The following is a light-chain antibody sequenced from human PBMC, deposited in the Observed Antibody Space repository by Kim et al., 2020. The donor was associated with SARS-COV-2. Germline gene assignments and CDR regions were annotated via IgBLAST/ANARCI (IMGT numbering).Light chain of an antibody. CDR2: KDT. V-gene: IGLV3-25*03. CDR1: PLPNQY. J-gene: IGLJ3*02. CDR3: QSADNSGTSWV. Sequence: SYELTQAPSVSVSPGQTARITCSGNPLPNQYSHWYQQKPGQAPVLVIYKDTERPSGIPERFSGSSSGTIVTLTISGVQAEDEADYYCQSADNSGTSWVFGGGTKLTVL.